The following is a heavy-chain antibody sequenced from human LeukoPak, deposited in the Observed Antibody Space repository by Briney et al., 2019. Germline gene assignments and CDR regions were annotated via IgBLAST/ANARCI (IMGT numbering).Heavy chain of an antibody. D-gene: IGHD3-10*01. CDR1: GYTFTSYY. J-gene: IGHJ4*02. Sequence: ASVKVSCKASGYTFTSYYMHWVRQAPGQGLEWMGMINPSGGSTSYAQKFQGRVTMTRDMSTSTVYMELSSLRSEDTAVYYCARGGDYGSGSPTPEIDYWGQGTLVTVSS. CDR2: INPSGGST. CDR3: ARGGDYGSGSPTPEIDY. V-gene: IGHV1-46*01.